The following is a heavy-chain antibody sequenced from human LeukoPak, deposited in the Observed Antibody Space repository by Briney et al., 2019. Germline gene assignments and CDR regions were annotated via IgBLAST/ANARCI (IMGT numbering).Heavy chain of an antibody. D-gene: IGHD5-18*01. J-gene: IGHJ4*02. CDR1: GFTFSYAW. V-gene: IGHV3-15*01. Sequence: PGGSLRLSCAASGFTFSYAWMTWVRQAPGKGLEWVGRIRGKTGGGTTDYAAPVKGRFTISRDDSKNTLYLQMNSLRTEDTAVYYCTTEMDTAIYYWGQGTLVTVSS. CDR3: TTEMDTAIYY. CDR2: IRGKTGGGTT.